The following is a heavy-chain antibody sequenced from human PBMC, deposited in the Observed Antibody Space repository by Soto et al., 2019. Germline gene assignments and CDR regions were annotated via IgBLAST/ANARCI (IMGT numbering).Heavy chain of an antibody. CDR3: ARDRGGALDS. CDR1: GFTFNTFA. J-gene: IGHJ4*02. D-gene: IGHD2-15*01. V-gene: IGHV3-23*01. CDR2: LSGSGSLS. Sequence: EVLLLESGGGLVQPGGSLRLSCAASGFTFNTFAMTWVRQAPGKGLEWVSALSGSGSLSYYADSVKGRFTISRDNSKNTMYLQMNNLRVDETAVYFCARDRGGALDSWGQGTVVTVSS.